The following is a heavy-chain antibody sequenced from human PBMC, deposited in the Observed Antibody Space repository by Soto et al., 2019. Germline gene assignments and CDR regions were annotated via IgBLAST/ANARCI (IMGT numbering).Heavy chain of an antibody. V-gene: IGHV4-34*01. J-gene: IGHJ5*02. CDR3: ARGRRKLLKDRRSGWFDP. D-gene: IGHD2-15*01. CDR1: GGSFSGYY. CDR2: INHSGSA. Sequence: SETLSLTCAVYGGSFSGYYWSWIRQPPGKGLEWIGEINHSGSANYNPSLKSRVTISVDTSKNQFSLKLSSVTAADTAVYYCARGRRKLLKDRRSGWFDPPGQGTLVTVSS.